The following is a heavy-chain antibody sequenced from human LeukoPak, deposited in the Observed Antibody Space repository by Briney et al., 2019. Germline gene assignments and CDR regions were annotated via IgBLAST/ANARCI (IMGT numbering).Heavy chain of an antibody. Sequence: SVKLSCKASGGTFSSYAISWVRQSPGQGLEWMGRIIPIFGTANYAQKFQGRVTITTDESKSTAYMELSSLRSEDTAVYYCARERNTAMVDYYYYYMDVWGKGTTVTVSS. CDR2: IIPIFGTA. CDR3: ARERNTAMVDYYYYYMDV. CDR1: GGTFSSYA. D-gene: IGHD5-18*01. J-gene: IGHJ6*03. V-gene: IGHV1-69*05.